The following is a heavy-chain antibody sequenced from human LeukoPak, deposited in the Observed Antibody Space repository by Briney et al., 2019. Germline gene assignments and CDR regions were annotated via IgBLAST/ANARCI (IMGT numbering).Heavy chain of an antibody. CDR3: ARGDTIFGVVYYYFDY. J-gene: IGHJ4*02. D-gene: IGHD3-3*01. Sequence: PGGSLRLSCATSGFTFSRYAMYWVRQAPGKGLEYVSGISSSGGSTYYANSVKGRFTISRDNSKDTLYLQMGSLRAEDMAVYYCARGDTIFGVVYYYFDYWGQGTLVTVSS. CDR2: ISSSGGST. V-gene: IGHV3-64*01. CDR1: GFTFSRYA.